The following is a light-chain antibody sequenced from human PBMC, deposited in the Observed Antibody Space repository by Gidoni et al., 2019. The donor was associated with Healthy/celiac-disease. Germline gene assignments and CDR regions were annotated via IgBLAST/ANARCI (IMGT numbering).Light chain of an antibody. V-gene: IGKV1-33*01. CDR3: QHYDNLPLT. CDR2: DAS. CDR1: HDISNY. Sequence: DDQLTTSPSSLSASVGDRVTITCHASHDISNYLNWYQQKTGKAPKLLIYDASTLETGAPSRFSGTGSGTDFTFTISSLQPEDIATYYCQHYDNLPLTFXGXTKVEIK. J-gene: IGKJ4*01.